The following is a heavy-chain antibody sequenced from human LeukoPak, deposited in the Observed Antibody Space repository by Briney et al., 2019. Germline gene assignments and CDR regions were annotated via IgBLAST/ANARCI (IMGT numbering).Heavy chain of an antibody. V-gene: IGHV3-7*01. J-gene: IGHJ3*02. CDR3: ARLAPYYGTGII. Sequence: PGGSLRLSCAASGFTFSPYWMSWVRQAPGKGVGWVATIKEDGSEEYYVDSVKGRFTISRDNAKNSLYLQMSSLRAEDTAVYYCARLAPYYGTGIIWGQGTVVTVSS. D-gene: IGHD3-10*01. CDR1: GFTFSPYW. CDR2: IKEDGSEE.